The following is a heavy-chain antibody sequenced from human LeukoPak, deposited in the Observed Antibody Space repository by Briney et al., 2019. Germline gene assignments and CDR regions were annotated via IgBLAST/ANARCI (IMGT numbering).Heavy chain of an antibody. J-gene: IGHJ6*02. V-gene: IGHV4-59*01. CDR1: GGSISSYY. Sequence: SETLSLTCTVPGGSISSYYWSWIRQPPGKGLEWIGYNYYSGSTNYNPSLKSRVTISVDTSKNQFSLKLSSVTAADTAVYYCARVNYGSGSYYLYYYGMDVWGQGTTVTVSS. D-gene: IGHD3-10*01. CDR3: ARVNYGSGSYYLYYYGMDV. CDR2: NYYSGST.